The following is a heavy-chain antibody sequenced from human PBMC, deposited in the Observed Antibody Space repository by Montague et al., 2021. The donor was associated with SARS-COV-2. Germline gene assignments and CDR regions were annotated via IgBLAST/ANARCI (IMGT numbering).Heavy chain of an antibody. J-gene: IGHJ6*02. V-gene: IGHV4-34*01. CDR2: INHSGST. CDR1: GGSFSGYY. CDR3: ACGEITSRGHIYYDGMDF. Sequence: SETLSLTCAVDGGSFSGYYWTWIRQSPRKGLEWIGEINHSGSTNYNPSLKTRVTISVDTSKNQFSLKLSSVTAADTAVYYCACGEITSRGHIYYDGMDFWGQGTTVTVSS. D-gene: IGHD1-20*01.